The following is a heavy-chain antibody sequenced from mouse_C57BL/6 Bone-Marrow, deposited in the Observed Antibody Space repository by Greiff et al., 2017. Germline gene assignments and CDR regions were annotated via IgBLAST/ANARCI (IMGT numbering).Heavy chain of an antibody. CDR1: GYTFTDYN. D-gene: IGHD3-3*01. CDR2: INPNNGGT. J-gene: IGHJ3*01. Sequence: EVQLQQSGPELVKPGASVKLSCKASGYTFTDYNMHWVKQRHGKSLEWIGSINPNNGGTNYNQKFKGTATLTVKKSSSTAYMALRGLTAEDSAVYYCARFQLGQAYWGQGTLVTVSA. V-gene: IGHV1-22*01. CDR3: ARFQLGQAY.